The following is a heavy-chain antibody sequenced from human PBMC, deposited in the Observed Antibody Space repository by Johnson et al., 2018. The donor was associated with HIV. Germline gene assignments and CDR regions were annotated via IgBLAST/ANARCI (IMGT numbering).Heavy chain of an antibody. Sequence: VQLVESGGGLVKPGGSLRLSCAASGFTFSNAWMSWVRQAPGKGLEWVGRIKSKTDGGTTDYAAPVKGRFTISRDDSKNTLYLQMNSLKTEDRAMYYCITLVCSLGAFDIWGQGTMVTVSS. D-gene: IGHD2-15*01. V-gene: IGHV3-15*01. CDR3: ITLVCSLGAFDI. J-gene: IGHJ3*02. CDR2: IKSKTDGGTT. CDR1: GFTFSNAW.